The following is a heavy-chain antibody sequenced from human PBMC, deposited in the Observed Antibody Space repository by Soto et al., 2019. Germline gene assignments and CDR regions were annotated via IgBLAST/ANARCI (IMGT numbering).Heavy chain of an antibody. J-gene: IGHJ4*02. V-gene: IGHV1-18*01. Sequence: QVQLVQPGAEVKKPGASVKVSCKASGYTFTSYGISWVRQAPGQGLEWMGWISAYNGNTNYAQKLQGRVTMTTDTSTSTAYKELRSLRSDDTAVYYCAVTYYYDSSGYPLDYWGQGTLVTVSS. CDR1: GYTFTSYG. CDR3: AVTYYYDSSGYPLDY. D-gene: IGHD3-22*01. CDR2: ISAYNGNT.